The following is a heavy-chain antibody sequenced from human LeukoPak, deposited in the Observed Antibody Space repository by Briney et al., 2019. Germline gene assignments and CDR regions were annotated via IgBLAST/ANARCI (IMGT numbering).Heavy chain of an antibody. D-gene: IGHD2-2*03. Sequence: SETLSLTCTVSGGSISSSSYYWGWIRQPPGKGLEWIGRIYYSGSTYYNPSLKSRVTISVDTSKNQFSLKLSSVTAADTAVYYCARRGYCSSTSCYGGWFDPWGQGTLVTVSS. J-gene: IGHJ5*02. CDR3: ARRGYCSSTSCYGGWFDP. CDR1: GGSISSSSYY. CDR2: IYYSGST. V-gene: IGHV4-39*01.